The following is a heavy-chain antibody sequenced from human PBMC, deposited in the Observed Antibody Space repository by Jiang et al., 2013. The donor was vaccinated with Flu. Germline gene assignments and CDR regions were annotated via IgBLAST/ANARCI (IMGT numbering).Heavy chain of an antibody. Sequence: SLTCTVSGAPSVVTTGAGSASPQGRDWSGIGYISHSFDYSGSTNYNPSLKSRVTISVDTSKNQFSLRLSSVTAADTAVYYCARHGSSLAVATPYFEYWGQGRLVTVSS. CDR3: ARHGSSLAVATPYFEY. J-gene: IGHJ4*02. CDR2: ISHSFDYSGST. CDR1: GAPSVVTT. V-gene: IGHV4-59*08. D-gene: IGHD6-19*01.